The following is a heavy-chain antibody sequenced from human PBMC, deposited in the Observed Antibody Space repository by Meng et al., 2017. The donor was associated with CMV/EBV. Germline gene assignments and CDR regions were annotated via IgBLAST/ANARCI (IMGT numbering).Heavy chain of an antibody. CDR3: ARVTSRVAGAFDY. CDR2: IYYSGIT. Sequence: QVELQGLGPGLAKPSQSLSLTCTVYGGSFSSGDYYWSWIRQPPGKGLEWIGYIYYSGITYYNPSLKSRVTISVDPSKNQFSLKLSSVTAADTAVYYCARVTSRVAGAFDYWGQGTLVTVSS. V-gene: IGHV4-30-4*08. CDR1: GGSFSSGDYY. D-gene: IGHD1-14*01. J-gene: IGHJ4*02.